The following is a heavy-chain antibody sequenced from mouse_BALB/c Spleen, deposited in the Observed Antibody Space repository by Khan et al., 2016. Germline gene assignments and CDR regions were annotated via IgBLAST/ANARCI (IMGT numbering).Heavy chain of an antibody. Sequence: DLVKPGASVKLSCKASGYTFTSYWINWIKQRPGQGLEWIGRIAPGSGSTYYNEMFTGKATLTVDTSSSTAYIQLSSQSSDDSTVYCCAREGTLPLLDYWGQGTSVTVSS. CDR1: GYTFTSYW. D-gene: IGHD2-12*01. CDR3: AREGTLPLLDY. CDR2: IAPGSGST. V-gene: IGHV1S41*01. J-gene: IGHJ4*01.